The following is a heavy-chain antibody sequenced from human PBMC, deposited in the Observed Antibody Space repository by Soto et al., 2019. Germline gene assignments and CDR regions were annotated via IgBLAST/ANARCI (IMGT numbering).Heavy chain of an antibody. Sequence: SETLSLTCTVSGGSISSYYWSWIRQPAGKGLEWIGRIYTSGSTNYNPSLKSRVTMSVDTSKNQFSLKLSSVTAADTAVYYCARGDYYDSSGYYAPYYYGMDVWGQGNTVTVSS. CDR2: IYTSGST. J-gene: IGHJ6*02. D-gene: IGHD3-22*01. CDR3: ARGDYYDSSGYYAPYYYGMDV. V-gene: IGHV4-4*07. CDR1: GGSISSYY.